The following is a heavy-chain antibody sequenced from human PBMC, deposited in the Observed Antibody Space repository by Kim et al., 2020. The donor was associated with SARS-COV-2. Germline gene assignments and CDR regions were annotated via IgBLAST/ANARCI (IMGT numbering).Heavy chain of an antibody. D-gene: IGHD6-13*01. Sequence: GGSLRLSCAASGFTFSSYAMSWVRQAPGKGLEWVSAISGSGGSTYYADSVKGRFTISRDNSKNTLYLQMNSLRAEDTAVYYCAKDRDSSSWYLYFDYWGQGTLVTVSS. CDR1: GFTFSSYA. CDR3: AKDRDSSSWYLYFDY. CDR2: ISGSGGST. J-gene: IGHJ4*02. V-gene: IGHV3-23*01.